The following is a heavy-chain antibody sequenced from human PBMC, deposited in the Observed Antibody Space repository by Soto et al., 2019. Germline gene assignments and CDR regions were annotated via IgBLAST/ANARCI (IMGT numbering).Heavy chain of an antibody. J-gene: IGHJ4*02. CDR3: ARDSFAQYSSGWYPTDY. V-gene: IGHV3-21*01. CDR1: GFTFSSYS. Sequence: GGSLRLSCAASGFTFSSYSMNWVRQAPGKGLEWVSSISSSSSYIYYADSVKGRFTISRDNAKNSLYLQMNSLRAEDTAVYYCARDSFAQYSSGWYPTDYWGQGTLVTVSS. CDR2: ISSSSSYI. D-gene: IGHD6-19*01.